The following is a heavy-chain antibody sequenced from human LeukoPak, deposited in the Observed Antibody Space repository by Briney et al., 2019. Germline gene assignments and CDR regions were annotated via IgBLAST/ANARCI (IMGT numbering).Heavy chain of an antibody. Sequence: PGGSLRLSCAASGFTFSSYAMSWVRQAPGKGLEWVSAISGSGGSTYYADSVKGRFTISRDNSKNTLYLQMNSLRAEDTAVYYCAKSHLSSSWEGPEFDYWGQGTLVTVSS. J-gene: IGHJ4*02. D-gene: IGHD6-13*01. V-gene: IGHV3-23*01. CDR3: AKSHLSSSWEGPEFDY. CDR1: GFTFSSYA. CDR2: ISGSGGST.